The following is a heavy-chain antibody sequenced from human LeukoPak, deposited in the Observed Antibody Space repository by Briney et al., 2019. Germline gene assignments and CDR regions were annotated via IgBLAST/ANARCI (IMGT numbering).Heavy chain of an antibody. V-gene: IGHV1-2*02. CDR3: ARGRDYYGSGRLRGGSWFDP. CDR2: INPNSGGT. D-gene: IGHD3-10*01. Sequence: LRASVKVSCKASGYTFTGYYMHWVRQAPGQGLEWMGWINPNSGGTNYAQKFQGRVTMTRDTSISTAYMELSRLRSDDTAVYYCARGRDYYGSGRLRGGSWFDPWGQGTLVTVSS. J-gene: IGHJ5*02. CDR1: GYTFTGYY.